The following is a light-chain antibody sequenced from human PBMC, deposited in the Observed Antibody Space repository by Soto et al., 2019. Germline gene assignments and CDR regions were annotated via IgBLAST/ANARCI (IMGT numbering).Light chain of an antibody. CDR3: SSYAGSNNYV. CDR1: SSDVGGYNY. J-gene: IGLJ1*01. CDR2: DVS. Sequence: QSALTQPASVSGPPGQSITISCTGTSSDVGGYNYVSWYQQHPGKAPKLMIYDVSNRPSGVSNRFSGSKSGNTASLTISGLQAEDEADYYCSSYAGSNNYVFGTGTKVTVL. V-gene: IGLV2-14*01.